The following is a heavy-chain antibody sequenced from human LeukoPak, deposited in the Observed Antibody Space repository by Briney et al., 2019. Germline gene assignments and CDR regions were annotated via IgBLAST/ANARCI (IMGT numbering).Heavy chain of an antibody. D-gene: IGHD3-3*01. CDR2: MWRRATT. CDR1: GVAISRGGLT. J-gene: IGHJ3*02. V-gene: IGHV4-30-2*01. CDR3: ASSEYGEGHYWDAFDI. Sequence: PSQPLSLTCAGSGVAISRGGLTWGWIRQLPGDGLGRIAYMWRRATTYYNPSLKSRVTISVDRSKNEVSRQLNSVTAADRCVYYCASSEYGEGHYWDAFDIWGGGTMVSVSS.